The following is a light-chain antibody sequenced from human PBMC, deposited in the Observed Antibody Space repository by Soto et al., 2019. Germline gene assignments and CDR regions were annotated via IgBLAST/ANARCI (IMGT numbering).Light chain of an antibody. CDR3: QQYNNWRT. V-gene: IGKV3-15*01. Sequence: EIVLTQSPATLSLSPGERATLSCRASQSVNSNLAWYQQKPGQAPRLLIYGASTRATGIPGRFSGSGSGTEFTLTISSLQSEDFAVYYCQQYNNWRTFGGGIKVEIQ. CDR1: QSVNSN. J-gene: IGKJ4*01. CDR2: GAS.